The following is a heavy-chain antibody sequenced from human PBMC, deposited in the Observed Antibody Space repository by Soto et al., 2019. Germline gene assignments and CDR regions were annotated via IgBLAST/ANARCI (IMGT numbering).Heavy chain of an antibody. CDR2: IDWDDVK. J-gene: IGHJ4*02. CDR1: GFSLSTSGMC. Sequence: GCGPTLVNPTQTLTLTCTFSGFSLSTSGMCVSWIRQPPGKALEWLALIDWDDVKYYTTSLKTRLTISKDTSKNQVVLTMTNMDPVDTATYYCARIRNTRGSGWYYFDYWGQGTLVTVSS. D-gene: IGHD6-19*01. CDR3: ARIRNTRGSGWYYFDY. V-gene: IGHV2-70*01.